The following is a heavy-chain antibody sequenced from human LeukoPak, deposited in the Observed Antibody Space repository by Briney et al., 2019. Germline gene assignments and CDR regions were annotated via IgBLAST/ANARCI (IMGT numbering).Heavy chain of an antibody. CDR2: INPNSGGT. CDR1: GYTFTGYY. CDR3: ARSAGYSYVLDFDY. J-gene: IGHJ4*02. D-gene: IGHD5-18*01. V-gene: IGHV1-2*02. Sequence: ASVKVSCKASGYTFTGYYMHWVRQAPGQGLEWRGWINPNSGGTNYAQKFQGRVTMTRDTSISSAYMELSRLRSEDTAVYYCARSAGYSYVLDFDYWGQGTLVTVSS.